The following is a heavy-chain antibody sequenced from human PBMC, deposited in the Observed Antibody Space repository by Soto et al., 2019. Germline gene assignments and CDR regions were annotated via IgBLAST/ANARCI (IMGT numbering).Heavy chain of an antibody. D-gene: IGHD3-9*01. Sequence: QVQLVQSGAEVKKPGSSVKVSCKASGGTFSSYTISWVRQAPGQGLEWMGRIIPILGIANYAQKFQGRVTIXXDXSXXTAYMELSSLRSEDTAVYYCARSETGYFDWLLLDYWGQGTLVTVSS. J-gene: IGHJ4*02. V-gene: IGHV1-69*02. CDR2: IIPILGIA. CDR3: ARSETGYFDWLLLDY. CDR1: GGTFSSYT.